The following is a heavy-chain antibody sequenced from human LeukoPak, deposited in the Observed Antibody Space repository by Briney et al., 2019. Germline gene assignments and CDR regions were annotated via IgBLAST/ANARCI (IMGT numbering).Heavy chain of an antibody. Sequence: SQTLSLTCTVSGGSISSGGYYWSWIRQHPGQGLEWIGYIYYSGSTYYTPSLKSRVTTSVDTSENQFSLKLSSVTAADTAIYYCARGMDWFDPWGQGTLVTVSS. CDR3: ARGMDWFDP. CDR2: IYYSGST. CDR1: GGSISSGGYY. J-gene: IGHJ5*02. D-gene: IGHD2-8*01. V-gene: IGHV4-31*03.